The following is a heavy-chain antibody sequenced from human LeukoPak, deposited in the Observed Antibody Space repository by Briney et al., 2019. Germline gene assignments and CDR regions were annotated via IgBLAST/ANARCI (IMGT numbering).Heavy chain of an antibody. J-gene: IGHJ4*02. Sequence: PSETLSLTCTVSGGSISSYYWSWIRQPPGKGLEWIGYIYYSGSTNYNPSLKSRVTISVDTSKNQFSLKLSSVTAADTAVYYCARVRSMTTVTFDYWGQGTLVTVSS. D-gene: IGHD4-17*01. CDR1: GGSISSYY. CDR2: IYYSGST. V-gene: IGHV4-59*01. CDR3: ARVRSMTTVTFDY.